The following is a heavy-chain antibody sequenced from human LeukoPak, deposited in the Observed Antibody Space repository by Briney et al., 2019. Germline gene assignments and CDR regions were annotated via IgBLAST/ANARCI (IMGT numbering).Heavy chain of an antibody. D-gene: IGHD3-10*01. CDR2: ISYDGSNK. CDR1: GMNFSNYW. Sequence: GGSLRLSCATSGMNFSNYWMSWVRQAPGKGLEWVAVISYDGSNKYYADSVKGRFTISRDNSKNTLYLQMNSLRAEDTAVYYCARDAPYYYGSGSYPSDYWGQGTLVTVSS. V-gene: IGHV3-30*03. CDR3: ARDAPYYYGSGSYPSDY. J-gene: IGHJ4*02.